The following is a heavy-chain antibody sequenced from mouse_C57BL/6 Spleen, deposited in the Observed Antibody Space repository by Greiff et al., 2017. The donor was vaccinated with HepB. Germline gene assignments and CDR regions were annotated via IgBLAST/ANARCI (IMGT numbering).Heavy chain of an antibody. CDR3: ARPPFITTVVADWYFDV. CDR1: GFTFSDYG. V-gene: IGHV5-17*01. D-gene: IGHD1-1*01. CDR2: ISSGSSTI. Sequence: EVQLVESGGGLVKPGGSLKLSCAASGFTFSDYGMHWVRQAPEKGLEWVAYISSGSSTIYYADTVKGRFTISRDNAKNTLFLQMTSLRSEDTAMYYCARPPFITTVVADWYFDVWGTGTTVTVSS. J-gene: IGHJ1*03.